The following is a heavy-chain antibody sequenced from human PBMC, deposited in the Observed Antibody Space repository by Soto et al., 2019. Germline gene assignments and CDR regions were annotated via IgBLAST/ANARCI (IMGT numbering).Heavy chain of an antibody. J-gene: IGHJ6*02. Sequence: PSETLSLTCAVYGGSFSGYYWSWIRQPPGKGLEWIGEINHSGSTNYNPSLKSRVTISVDTSKNQFSLKLSSVTAADTAVYYCARAYKRRRELARGGYYGMDVWGQGTTVTVSS. D-gene: IGHD1-26*01. CDR1: GGSFSGYY. CDR3: ARAYKRRRELARGGYYGMDV. V-gene: IGHV4-34*01. CDR2: INHSGST.